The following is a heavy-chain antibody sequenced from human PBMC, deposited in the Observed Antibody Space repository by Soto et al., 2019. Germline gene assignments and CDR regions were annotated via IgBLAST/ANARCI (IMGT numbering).Heavy chain of an antibody. CDR2: VSVSGGST. J-gene: IGHJ4*02. Sequence: GSLRLSCAASGFTFSTYAMSWVRQAPGKGLEWVSTVSVSGGSTYYADSVKGRFAISRDNSKNTLYLQMNSLRADDTAVYYCAKWATQAPGDYWGQGTLVTVSS. D-gene: IGHD7-27*01. CDR1: GFTFSTYA. V-gene: IGHV3-23*01. CDR3: AKWATQAPGDY.